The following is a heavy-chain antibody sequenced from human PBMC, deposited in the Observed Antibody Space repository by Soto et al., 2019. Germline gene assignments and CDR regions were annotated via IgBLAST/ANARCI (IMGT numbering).Heavy chain of an antibody. Sequence: QVQLVQSGAEVKKPGSSVKVSCKASGGTFSSYAISWVRQAPGQGLEWMGGIIPIFGTANYADSVKGRFTISRDNAKNSLYLQMNSLRAEDTAVYYCARDRWAAAGTLYYYYGMDVWGQGTTVTVSS. CDR2: IIPIFGTA. D-gene: IGHD6-13*01. CDR3: ARDRWAAAGTLYYYYGMDV. J-gene: IGHJ6*02. V-gene: IGHV1-69*06. CDR1: GGTFSSYA.